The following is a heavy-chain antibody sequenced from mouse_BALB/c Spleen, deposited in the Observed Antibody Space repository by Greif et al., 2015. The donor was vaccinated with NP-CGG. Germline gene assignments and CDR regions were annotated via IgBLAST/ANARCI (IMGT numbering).Heavy chain of an antibody. J-gene: IGHJ4*01. V-gene: IGHV4-1*02. CDR2: INPDSSTI. Sequence: EVKLLESGGGLVQPGGSLKLSCAASGFDFSRYWMSWVRQAPGKGLEWIGEINPDSSTINYTPSLKDKFIISRDNAKNARYLQMSKVRSEDTALYYCARGANWVDYYAMDYWGQGTSVTVSS. CDR3: ARGANWVDYYAMDY. D-gene: IGHD4-1*01. CDR1: GFDFSRYW.